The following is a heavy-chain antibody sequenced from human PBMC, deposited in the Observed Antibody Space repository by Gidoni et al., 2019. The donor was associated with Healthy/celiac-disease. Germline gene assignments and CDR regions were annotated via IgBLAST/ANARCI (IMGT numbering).Heavy chain of an antibody. Sequence: TISRDNSKNTLYLQMNSLRAEDTAVYYCAKQPTYYDILTGYYKGGFDYWGQGTLVTVSS. V-gene: IGHV3-23*01. J-gene: IGHJ4*02. D-gene: IGHD3-9*01. CDR3: AKQPTYYDILTGYYKGGFDY.